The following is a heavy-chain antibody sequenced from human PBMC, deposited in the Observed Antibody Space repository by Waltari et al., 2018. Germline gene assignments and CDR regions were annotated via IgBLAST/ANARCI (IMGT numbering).Heavy chain of an antibody. V-gene: IGHV3-23*01. CDR3: AKGSRGYTNYFFDS. D-gene: IGHD3-16*02. Sequence: EVQLLESAGGLVQPGEALRLSCAASGFSFMGFAMTWVRQAPGGGVECVASISGSGATPCYADSVQGRFTIVRDNSRDTVYLQMNSLRVDDSAVYYCAKGSRGYTNYFFDSWGQGTLVSVSS. CDR1: GFSFMGFA. J-gene: IGHJ4*02. CDR2: ISGSGATP.